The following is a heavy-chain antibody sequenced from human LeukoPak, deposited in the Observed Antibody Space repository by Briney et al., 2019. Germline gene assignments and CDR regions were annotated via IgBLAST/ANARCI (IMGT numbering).Heavy chain of an antibody. D-gene: IGHD6-13*01. V-gene: IGHV4-59*01. CDR2: IYYSGST. CDR1: GGSISSYY. J-gene: IGHJ6*02. Sequence: SETLSLTCTVSGGSISSYYRSWIRQPPGKGLEWIGYIYYSGSTNYNPSLKSRVTISVDTSKNQFSLKLSSVTAADTAVYYCARARIAAAAMDVWGQGTTVTVSS. CDR3: ARARIAAAAMDV.